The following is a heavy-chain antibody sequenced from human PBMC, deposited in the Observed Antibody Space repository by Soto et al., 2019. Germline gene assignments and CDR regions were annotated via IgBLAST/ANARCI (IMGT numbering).Heavy chain of an antibody. J-gene: IGHJ4*02. CDR1: GGTCTRHS. CDR2: ISSTTNYI. V-gene: IGHV3-21*01. D-gene: IGHD4-17*01. CDR3: ARDPYSSTTVTIMAY. Sequence: TVGSKRLSWAAAGGTCTRHSMNWVRQAQGKGLEWVSSISSTTNYIYYADSVKGRFTISRDNAKNSLYLQMNSLRDEDTAVYYCARDPYSSTTVTIMAYWGQGTLVTVSS.